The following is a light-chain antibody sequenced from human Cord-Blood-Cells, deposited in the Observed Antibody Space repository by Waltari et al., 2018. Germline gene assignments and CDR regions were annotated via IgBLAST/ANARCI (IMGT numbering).Light chain of an antibody. CDR1: SSDVGGYNY. Sequence: QSALTQPASVSGSPGQSITISCTGTSSDVGGYNYVSWYQQHPGKAPKLMIYDVSKRPAVVSTRFSGSKSGNTASLTISGLQAEDEADYCCSSYTSSSTWVFGGGTKLAVL. CDR2: DVS. CDR3: SSYTSSSTWV. V-gene: IGLV2-14*01. J-gene: IGLJ3*02.